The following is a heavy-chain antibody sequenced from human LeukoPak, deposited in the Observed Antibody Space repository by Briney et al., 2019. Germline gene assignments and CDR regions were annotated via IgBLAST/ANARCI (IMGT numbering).Heavy chain of an antibody. V-gene: IGHV3-53*01. Sequence: GGSLRLSCSASGLTVSSNYMSWVRQAPGKGLDWVSLLYSDGTTYYADSVRGRFAISRDNSKNTLYLQMFSLRAEDTAMYYCANYDTTGFYFDQWGQGTLVTVSS. CDR3: ANYDTTGFYFDQ. CDR2: LYSDGTT. CDR1: GLTVSSNY. D-gene: IGHD3-22*01. J-gene: IGHJ4*02.